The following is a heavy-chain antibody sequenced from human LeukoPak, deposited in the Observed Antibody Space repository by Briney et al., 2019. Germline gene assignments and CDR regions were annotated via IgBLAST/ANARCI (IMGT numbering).Heavy chain of an antibody. CDR1: GGSISSGSHY. CDR2: IYTSGST. J-gene: IGHJ5*02. CDR3: AREIPVITIFGVVTVFDP. V-gene: IGHV4-61*02. D-gene: IGHD3-3*01. Sequence: SETLSLTCTVSGGSISSGSHYWSWIRQPAGKGLEWIGRIYTSGSTNYNPSLKSRVTISVDTSKNQFSLKLSSVTAADTAVYYCAREIPVITIFGVVTVFDPWGQGTLVTVSS.